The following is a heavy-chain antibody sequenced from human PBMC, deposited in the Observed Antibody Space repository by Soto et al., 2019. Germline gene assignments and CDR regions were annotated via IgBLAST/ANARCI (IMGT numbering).Heavy chain of an antibody. V-gene: IGHV6-1*01. CDR3: ARGYSSFWSHDHWFDP. Sequence: SQTLSLTCAISGDSVSSNSAAWNWIRQSPSRGLEWLGRTYYRSKWYNDYAVSVKSRITINPDTSKNQFSLQLNSVTPADTAVYYCARGYSSFWSHDHWFDPWGQGILVTVSS. CDR1: GDSVSSNSAA. J-gene: IGHJ5*02. CDR2: TYYRSKWYN. D-gene: IGHD3-22*01.